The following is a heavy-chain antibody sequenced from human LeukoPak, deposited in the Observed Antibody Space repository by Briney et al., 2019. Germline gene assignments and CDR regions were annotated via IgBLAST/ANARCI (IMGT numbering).Heavy chain of an antibody. CDR1: GHTFTSYD. CDR3: ARGGSSWYRGSFQH. V-gene: IGHV1-46*01. J-gene: IGHJ1*01. Sequence: ASVKVSCKASGHTFTSYDMHWVRQAPGQGLEWMGIINPSGGSTSYAQIFQGRVTMTGDTSTSTVYMGLSSLRSEDTAVYYCARGGSSWYRGSFQHWGQGTLVTVSS. CDR2: INPSGGST. D-gene: IGHD6-13*01.